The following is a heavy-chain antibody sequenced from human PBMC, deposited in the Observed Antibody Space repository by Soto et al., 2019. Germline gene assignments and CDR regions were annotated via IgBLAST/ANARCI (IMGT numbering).Heavy chain of an antibody. D-gene: IGHD2-21*02. Sequence: EVQLLESGGGLVQPGGSLRLSCAASGFMFKKYAMSWVRQAPGKGLEWGSGISGSDGRTSYAASVKGRFTISRDNSKRPLHLEMNSLRPEDTAMDYCAKDPLSSLATRLYYFDHWGPGNLVTVSS. CDR2: ISGSDGRT. J-gene: IGHJ4*02. CDR3: AKDPLSSLATRLYYFDH. CDR1: GFMFKKYA. V-gene: IGHV3-23*01.